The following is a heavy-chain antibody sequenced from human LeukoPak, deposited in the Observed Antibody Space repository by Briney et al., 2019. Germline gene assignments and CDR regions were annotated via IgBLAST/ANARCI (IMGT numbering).Heavy chain of an antibody. CDR3: AKHGGHYFDS. CDR1: GGSISAYTW. Sequence: PSETLSLTCAVSGGSISAYTWWSWVRQPPGKGLEWIGQTSHDGNADYTPSPKSRVTISVDRSRNQLSLKLNSVTAADSAVYYCAKHGGHYFDSWGQGTLVTVSS. CDR2: TSHDGNA. D-gene: IGHD4-23*01. J-gene: IGHJ4*02. V-gene: IGHV4-4*02.